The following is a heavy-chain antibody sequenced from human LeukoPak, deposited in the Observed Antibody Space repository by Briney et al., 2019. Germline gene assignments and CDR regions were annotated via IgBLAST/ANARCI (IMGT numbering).Heavy chain of an antibody. V-gene: IGHV4-59*02. J-gene: IGHJ4*02. CDR3: ASTYHDTAGYSLDF. CDR1: GVSVNSYY. Sequence: SDTLSLTCTVSGVSVNSYYWSWIRQPPGKGLEWVGYTYYSGSSNYNPSLKSRVTISVDTSKNQFSLKLNSVTAADTAVYYCASTYHDTAGYSLDFWGQGALVTVSS. CDR2: TYYSGSS. D-gene: IGHD3-22*01.